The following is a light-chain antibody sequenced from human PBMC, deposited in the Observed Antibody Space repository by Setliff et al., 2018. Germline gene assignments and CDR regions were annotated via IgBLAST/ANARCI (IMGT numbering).Light chain of an antibody. Sequence: QPALTQPPSASGSPGQSVTISCTGTSSDVGGYNYVSWYQQHPGKAPKLMIYEVSKRPSGVPDRFSGSKSGNTASLTVSGLQAEDEADYYCSSYAGSNNPYVFGTGTKGTVL. CDR3: SSYAGSNNPYV. V-gene: IGLV2-8*01. CDR1: SSDVGGYNY. CDR2: EVS. J-gene: IGLJ1*01.